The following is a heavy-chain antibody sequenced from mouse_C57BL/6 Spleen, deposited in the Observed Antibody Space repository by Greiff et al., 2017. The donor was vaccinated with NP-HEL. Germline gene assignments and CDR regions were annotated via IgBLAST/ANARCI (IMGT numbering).Heavy chain of an antibody. J-gene: IGHJ1*03. Sequence: VQLQQSGPVLVKPGASVKMSCKASGYTFTDYYMNWVKQSHGKSLEWIGVINPYNGGTSYNQKFKGKATLTVDKSSSTAYMELNSLTSEDSTVYYCASYGYDGGNFDVWGTGTTVTVSS. CDR1: GYTFTDYY. CDR3: ASYGYDGGNFDV. V-gene: IGHV1-19*01. CDR2: INPYNGGT. D-gene: IGHD2-2*01.